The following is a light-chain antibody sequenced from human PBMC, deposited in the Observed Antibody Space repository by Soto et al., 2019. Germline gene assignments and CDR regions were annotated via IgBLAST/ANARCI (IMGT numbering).Light chain of an antibody. CDR2: DAS. Sequence: EIVFTQSPFTLSLSPVERATLSFRASQIVSNNYLAWYQQKPGQAPRLLISDASGRATGIPDRFSGSGSETAFSLTINRLEPEDFAVYFCQKYGSSPINFGQGTRLEIK. CDR3: QKYGSSPIN. V-gene: IGKV3-20*01. J-gene: IGKJ5*01. CDR1: QIVSNNY.